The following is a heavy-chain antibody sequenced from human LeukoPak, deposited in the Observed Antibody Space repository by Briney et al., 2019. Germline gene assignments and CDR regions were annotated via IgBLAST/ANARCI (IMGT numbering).Heavy chain of an antibody. CDR2: INPNSGGT. D-gene: IGHD3-10*01. Sequence: ASVTVSCKASGYTFTGYYMHWVRQAPGQGLEWMGWINPNSGGTNYALKFQGWVTMTRDTSISTAYMELSRLRSDDTAVYYCARETGRGYGSGSYYDYWGQGTLVTVSS. CDR3: ARETGRGYGSGSYYDY. V-gene: IGHV1-2*04. J-gene: IGHJ4*02. CDR1: GYTFTGYY.